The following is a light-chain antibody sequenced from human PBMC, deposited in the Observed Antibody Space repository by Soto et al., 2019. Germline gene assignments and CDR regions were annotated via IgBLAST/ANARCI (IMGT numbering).Light chain of an antibody. J-gene: IGKJ5*01. CDR3: QQSYSTPIT. V-gene: IGKV1-39*01. CDR1: QDITNY. CDR2: AAS. Sequence: DIQMTQSPSSLSASVGDRVTVTCHASQDITNYLNWYQQKPGKAPKLLIYAASSLQSGVPARFSGSGSGTDFTLTISSLQPEDFVTYYCQQSYSTPITFGQGTRLEIK.